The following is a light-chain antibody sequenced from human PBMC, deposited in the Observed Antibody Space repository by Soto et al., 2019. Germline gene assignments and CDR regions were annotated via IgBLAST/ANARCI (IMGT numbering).Light chain of an antibody. CDR2: EVT. J-gene: IGLJ1*01. CDR3: SSYTSSSILYV. CDR1: SSDVGAYKY. V-gene: IGLV2-14*01. Sequence: QSALTQPASVSGSPGQSITISCTGTSSDVGAYKYVSWYQQQPDKAPKLIIYEVTNRPSGVSNRFSGSKSGNTASLTISGLQAEDEADYYCSSYTSSSILYVFGTGTKLTVL.